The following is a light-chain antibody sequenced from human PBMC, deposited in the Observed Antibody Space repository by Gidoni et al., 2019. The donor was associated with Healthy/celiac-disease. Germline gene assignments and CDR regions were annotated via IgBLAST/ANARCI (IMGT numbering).Light chain of an antibody. J-gene: IGKJ4*01. Sequence: EIVLPQSPATLSLSPGERATLSCRASQSVSSYLAWYQQKPGQAPRLLIYDASNRATGIPARFSGSGSGTDFTLTISSLEPEDFAVYYCQQRSNWPFALTFGGGTKVEIK. CDR3: QQRSNWPFALT. CDR2: DAS. CDR1: QSVSSY. V-gene: IGKV3-11*01.